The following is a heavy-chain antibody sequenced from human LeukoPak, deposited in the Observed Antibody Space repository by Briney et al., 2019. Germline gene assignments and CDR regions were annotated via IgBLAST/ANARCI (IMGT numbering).Heavy chain of an antibody. Sequence: SETLSLTCTVSGGSISSGDYYWSWIRQPPGKGLEWIGYIYYSGSTYYNPSLKSRVTISVDTSKNQFSLKLSSVNAADTAVYYCARGMDYYYYIDVWGKGTTVTVSS. CDR1: GGSISSGDYY. D-gene: IGHD2-8*01. CDR2: IYYSGST. V-gene: IGHV4-30-4*08. J-gene: IGHJ6*03. CDR3: ARGMDYYYYIDV.